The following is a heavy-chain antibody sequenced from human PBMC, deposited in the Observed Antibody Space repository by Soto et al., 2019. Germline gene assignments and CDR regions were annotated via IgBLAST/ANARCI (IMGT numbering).Heavy chain of an antibody. J-gene: IGHJ2*01. CDR1: GFTFSSYG. CDR2: IWYDGSNK. V-gene: IGHV3-33*01. Sequence: QVQLVESGGGVVQPGRSLRLSCAASGFTFSSYGMHWVRQAPGKGLEWVAVIWYDGSNKYYADSVKGRFTISRDNSKNTLYLQMNSLRAEDTAVYYCARDGRLLWFGELYFQRNWYFDLWGRGTLVTVSS. D-gene: IGHD3-10*01. CDR3: ARDGRLLWFGELYFQRNWYFDL.